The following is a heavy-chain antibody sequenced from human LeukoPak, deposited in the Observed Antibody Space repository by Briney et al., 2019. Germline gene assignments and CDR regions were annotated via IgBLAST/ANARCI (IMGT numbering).Heavy chain of an antibody. Sequence: GGSLRLSCAASGFTFSSYGMSWVRQAPGKGLEWVSAISGSGGSTYYADSVKGRFTISRDNSKNTLYLQMNSLRAEDTAVYYCARDGIHQYYYYMDVWGKGTTVTVSS. V-gene: IGHV3-23*01. CDR3: ARDGIHQYYYYMDV. D-gene: IGHD2-21*01. CDR2: ISGSGGST. CDR1: GFTFSSYG. J-gene: IGHJ6*03.